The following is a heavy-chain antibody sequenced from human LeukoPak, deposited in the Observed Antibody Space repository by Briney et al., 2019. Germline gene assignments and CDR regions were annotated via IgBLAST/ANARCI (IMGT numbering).Heavy chain of an antibody. V-gene: IGHV3-23*01. D-gene: IGHD2-8*01. CDR3: AKDTSIGKYCTSGVCSPFDY. CDR2: ISDSGDYT. J-gene: IGHJ4*02. CDR1: GFTFSSYA. Sequence: GGSLRLSCAGSGFTFSSYAMSWVRQAPGKGLEWVSAISDSGDYTYYADSVKGRFTISRDNSKNTLYLHVNRLRAEDTAVYYCAKDTSIGKYCTSGVCSPFDYWGQGTLVTVSS.